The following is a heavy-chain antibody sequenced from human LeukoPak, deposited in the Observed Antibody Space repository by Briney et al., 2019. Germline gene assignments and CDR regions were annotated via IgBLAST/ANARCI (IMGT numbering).Heavy chain of an antibody. V-gene: IGHV3-30*02. CDR1: GFTFSSYG. D-gene: IGHD3-10*02. CDR2: IRYDGSNK. CDR3: AKDSVVRGVIDAFDI. Sequence: GGSLRLSCAAAGFTFSSYGMHWVRQAPGKGLEWVAFIRYDGSNKYYADSVKGRFTISRDNSKNMLYLQMNSLRVEDTAVYYCAKDSVVRGVIDAFDILGQGTMVTVSS. J-gene: IGHJ3*02.